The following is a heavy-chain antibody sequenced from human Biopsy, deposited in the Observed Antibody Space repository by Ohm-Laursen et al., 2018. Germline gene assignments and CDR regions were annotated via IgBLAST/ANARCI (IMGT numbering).Heavy chain of an antibody. CDR3: ARDYQPYLVTIHNYYYGMDV. CDR2: IRTDNGAT. CDR1: GYTFTTYG. V-gene: IGHV1-18*04. J-gene: IGHJ6*02. D-gene: IGHD2-2*01. Sequence: ASVKASCKASGYTFTTYGISWVRQAPGQGLEWMGWIRTDNGATDYAQNLQGRVTMTTDTSAATAYMELRSLRSDDTAVYYCARDYQPYLVTIHNYYYGMDVWGQGTTVTVSS.